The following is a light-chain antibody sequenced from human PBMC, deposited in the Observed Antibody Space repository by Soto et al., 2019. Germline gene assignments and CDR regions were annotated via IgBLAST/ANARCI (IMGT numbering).Light chain of an antibody. CDR2: GAS. V-gene: IGKV3-15*01. CDR3: QQYSNWPPIT. Sequence: EIVMTQSPATLSVSPGERATLSCRASQSVSSNLAWYQQKPGQAPRLLIYGASTRATGIPARFSGSGSGTEFILTISSLQSEDFAVHYCQQYSNWPPITFGQGTRLEIK. J-gene: IGKJ5*01. CDR1: QSVSSN.